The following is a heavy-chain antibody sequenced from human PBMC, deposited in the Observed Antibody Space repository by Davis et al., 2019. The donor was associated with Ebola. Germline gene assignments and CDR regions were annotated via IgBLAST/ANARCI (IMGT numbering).Heavy chain of an antibody. CDR1: GFTFSGSA. CDR2: IWYDGSNK. Sequence: GESLKISCAASGFTFSGSAMHWVRQAPGKGLEWVAVIWYDGSNKYYADSVKGRFTISRDNSKNTLYLQMNSLRAEDTAVYYCARGDSGSYYNYYYGMDVWGQGTTVTVSS. CDR3: ARGDSGSYYNYYYGMDV. V-gene: IGHV3-33*08. J-gene: IGHJ6*02. D-gene: IGHD3-10*01.